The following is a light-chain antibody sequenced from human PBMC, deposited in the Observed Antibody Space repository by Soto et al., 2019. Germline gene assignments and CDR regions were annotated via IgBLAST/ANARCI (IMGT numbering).Light chain of an antibody. Sequence: QSVLTQPRSVSGSPGQSVTISCSGTSTDIGGYNYVSWYQQHPGKAPKLMIYDVSKRPSGVPDRFSGSKSGSTASLTISGLQTDDEADYYCCSYAGRYTYVFGTGTKVTVL. CDR3: CSYAGRYTYV. J-gene: IGLJ1*01. V-gene: IGLV2-11*01. CDR2: DVS. CDR1: STDIGGYNY.